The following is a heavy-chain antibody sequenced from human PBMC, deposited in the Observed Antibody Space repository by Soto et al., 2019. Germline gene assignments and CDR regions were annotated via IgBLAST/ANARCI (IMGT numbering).Heavy chain of an antibody. D-gene: IGHD3-9*01. Sequence: QLQLQESGPGLVKPSETLSLTCIVSGGSVSSSNYYWGWVRQSPGKGLEWIGSIYYSGNTYYNPSLESRVTISVDKSNNEFSLKVISVTAADTAVYYCARLEGLATISYYFDFWGQGSRVTVSS. CDR3: ARLEGLATISYYFDF. CDR1: GGSVSSSNYY. V-gene: IGHV4-39*01. J-gene: IGHJ4*02. CDR2: IYYSGNT.